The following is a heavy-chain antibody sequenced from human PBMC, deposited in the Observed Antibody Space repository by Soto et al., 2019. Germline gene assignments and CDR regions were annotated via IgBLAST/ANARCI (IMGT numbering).Heavy chain of an antibody. Sequence: SATVSLTCTISGGTINNHYWSWIRQPPGKGLEWLGYVYYNGITNYNPSLKSRVTLSVDTSKNQVSLNLTSLTAAGTATDDCGRANWYSEYLRQGNPVIVSS. V-gene: IGHV4-59*11. J-gene: IGHJ4*02. CDR2: VYYNGIT. CDR3: GRANWYSEY. CDR1: GGTINNHY. D-gene: IGHD7-27*01.